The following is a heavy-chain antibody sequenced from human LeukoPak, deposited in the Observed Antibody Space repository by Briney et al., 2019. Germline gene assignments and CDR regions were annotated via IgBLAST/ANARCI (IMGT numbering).Heavy chain of an antibody. D-gene: IGHD3-9*01. CDR3: AKGRLVPDY. J-gene: IGHJ4*02. V-gene: IGHV3-23*01. CDR2: ISGSDGRT. CDR1: GFTFSSYA. Sequence: GGSLRPSCAASGFTFSSYAMSWVRQAPGKGLEWVATISGSDGRTYYADSVRGRFTISRDNSKNTLYLQMNSLRAEDTAVYYCAKGRLVPDYWGQGILVTVSS.